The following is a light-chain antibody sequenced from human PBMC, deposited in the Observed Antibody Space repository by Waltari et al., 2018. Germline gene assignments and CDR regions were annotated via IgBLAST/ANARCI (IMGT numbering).Light chain of an antibody. J-gene: IGLJ3*02. Sequence: QSALTQPTSVSGSPGQSITISCTGTSRDVGFYNYVSWYQQYPGKDPQLLIYDVSDRPSGVSSRFSGSKSGNTASLTISGLQADDEADYYCNSYTGSSSWVFGGGTKLTVL. CDR3: NSYTGSSSWV. CDR2: DVS. CDR1: SRDVGFYNY. V-gene: IGLV2-14*01.